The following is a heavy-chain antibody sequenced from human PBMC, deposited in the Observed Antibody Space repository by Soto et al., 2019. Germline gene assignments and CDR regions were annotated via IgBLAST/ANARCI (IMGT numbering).Heavy chain of an antibody. CDR1: GTSISNYY. CDR2: IYYSGST. D-gene: IGHD6-25*01. Sequence: SETLSLTCTVSGTSISNYYWSWIRQPPGKGLEWIGYIYYSGSTNYNPSLKSRATISVDTSRKQFSLKVNSVTAADTAVYYCASAAQVWLPFDSWGQGTLVTVS. J-gene: IGHJ4*02. V-gene: IGHV4-59*01. CDR3: ASAAQVWLPFDS.